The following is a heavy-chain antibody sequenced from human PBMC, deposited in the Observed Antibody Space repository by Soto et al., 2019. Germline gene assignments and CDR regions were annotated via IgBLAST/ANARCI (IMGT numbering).Heavy chain of an antibody. D-gene: IGHD1-7*01. Sequence: ASVKVSCKASGGTFSSYTISWVRQAPGQGLEWMGRIIPILGIANYAQKFQGRVTITADKSTSTAYMELSSLRSEDTAVYYCATDGDNWNSSHFDYWGQGTLVTVSS. V-gene: IGHV1-69*02. CDR2: IIPILGIA. J-gene: IGHJ4*02. CDR3: ATDGDNWNSSHFDY. CDR1: GGTFSSYT.